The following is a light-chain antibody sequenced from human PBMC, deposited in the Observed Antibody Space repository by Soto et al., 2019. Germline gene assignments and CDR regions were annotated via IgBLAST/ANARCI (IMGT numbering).Light chain of an antibody. CDR3: GTWDSSLSVYV. Sequence: QPVLTQPPSVSAAPGQKVTISCSGSRSNIGNNFVSWYQHLPGTPPKLLIYDSNTRPSGIPDRFSGSKSGTSATLGITGLQTGDAADYYCGTWDSSLSVYVFGTGTKLTVL. V-gene: IGLV1-51*01. CDR1: RSNIGNNF. CDR2: DSN. J-gene: IGLJ1*01.